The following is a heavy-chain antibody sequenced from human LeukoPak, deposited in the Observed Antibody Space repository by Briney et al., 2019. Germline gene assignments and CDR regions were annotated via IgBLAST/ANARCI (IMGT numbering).Heavy chain of an antibody. Sequence: SETLSLTCTVSGDSISSYYWSWIRQPPGKGLEWIGYIYYSGSTNYNPSLKSRVTRSIDTSKSQCSLKLSSVTAADTAVYYCARRPYYDSSRIKKGPIDYWDQGTLVTVSS. CDR2: IYYSGST. CDR3: ARRPYYDSSRIKKGPIDY. CDR1: GDSISSYY. J-gene: IGHJ4*02. V-gene: IGHV4-59*01. D-gene: IGHD3-22*01.